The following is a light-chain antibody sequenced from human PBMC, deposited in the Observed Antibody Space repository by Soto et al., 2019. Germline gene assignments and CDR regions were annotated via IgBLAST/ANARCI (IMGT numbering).Light chain of an antibody. CDR1: QSVGTC. V-gene: IGKV3-11*01. CDR3: QHRNNWPPG. Sequence: EVVLTQSPATLSLSLGERATISFRASQSVGTCLGWYQQKPGKVPRLLIYDTSKRATGIPARFSGSGSGTDFFLTISSLAPEDIAVYYCQHRNNWPPGFGQGTKVDI. J-gene: IGKJ1*01. CDR2: DTS.